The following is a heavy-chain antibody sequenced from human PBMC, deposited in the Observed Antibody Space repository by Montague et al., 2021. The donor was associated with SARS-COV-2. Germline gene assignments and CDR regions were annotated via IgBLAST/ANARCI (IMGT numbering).Heavy chain of an antibody. CDR1: GGSISSSSYY. V-gene: IGHV4-39*01. J-gene: IGHJ4*02. CDR3: VEIVGAVDD. Sequence: SETLSLTCTVSGGSISSSSYYWVRIRQPPGKGLVWIGSIYYSGSTHYNPSLKSRVTISVDTSRNPFSLKLSSVTAADTAVYYSVEIVGAVDDWGQGTLATVSS. D-gene: IGHD1-26*01. CDR2: IYYSGST.